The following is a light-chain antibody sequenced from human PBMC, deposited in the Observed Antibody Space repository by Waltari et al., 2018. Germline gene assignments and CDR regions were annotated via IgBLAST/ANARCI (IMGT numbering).Light chain of an antibody. V-gene: IGLV2-14*03. Sequence: QSALTQPASVSGSPGQSITISCTGPSSDVGGSDYVSWYQQHPGKAPKLILYDVSNRPLEVSHRFSGSKSGNTASLTISGLQADDEAEYYCGSYTSSTTLAFGTGTKVTVL. CDR3: GSYTSSTTLA. CDR1: SSDVGGSDY. J-gene: IGLJ1*01. CDR2: DVS.